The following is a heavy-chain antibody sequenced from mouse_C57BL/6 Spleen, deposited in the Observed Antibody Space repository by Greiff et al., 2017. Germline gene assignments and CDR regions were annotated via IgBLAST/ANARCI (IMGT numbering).Heavy chain of an antibody. V-gene: IGHV14-4*01. J-gene: IGHJ3*01. CDR1: GFNIKDDY. CDR2: IDPENGDT. Sequence: EVQLQQSGAELVRPGASVKLSCTASGFNIKDDYMHWVKQRPEQGLEWIGWIDPENGDTEYASKFQGKATIIADTSSNTAYLQLSSLTSEDTAVYYCTTWPAQAAWFAYWGQGTLVTVSA. CDR3: TTWPAQAAWFAY. D-gene: IGHD3-2*02.